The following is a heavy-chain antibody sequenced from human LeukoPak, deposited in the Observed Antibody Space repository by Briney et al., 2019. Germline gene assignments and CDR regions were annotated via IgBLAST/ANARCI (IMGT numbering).Heavy chain of an antibody. D-gene: IGHD6-13*01. Sequence: GGSLRLSCAASGFTFSSYAMSWVRQAPGKGLEWVSAISGSGGSTYYADSVKGRFTISRDNSKNTPYLQMNSLRAEHTAVYYCAKDRLAAAGPNWFDPWGQGTLVTVSS. V-gene: IGHV3-23*01. J-gene: IGHJ5*02. CDR2: ISGSGGST. CDR3: AKDRLAAAGPNWFDP. CDR1: GFTFSSYA.